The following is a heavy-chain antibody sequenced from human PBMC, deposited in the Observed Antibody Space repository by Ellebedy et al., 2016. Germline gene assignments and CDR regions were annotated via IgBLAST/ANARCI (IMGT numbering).Heavy chain of an antibody. CDR1: GGSISSYY. D-gene: IGHD3-3*01. J-gene: IGHJ4*02. CDR2: IYYSGST. Sequence: SETLSLTCTVSGGSISSYYWGWIRQPPGRGLEWIGSIYYSGSTYYNPSLKSRVTISVDTSKNQFSLKLSSVTAADTAVYYCARRYYDFWSGSAFDYWGQGTLVTVSS. V-gene: IGHV4-39*01. CDR3: ARRYYDFWSGSAFDY.